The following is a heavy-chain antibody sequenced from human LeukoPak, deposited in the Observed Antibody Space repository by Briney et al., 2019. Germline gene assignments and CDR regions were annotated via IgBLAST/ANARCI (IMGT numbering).Heavy chain of an antibody. CDR2: ISGSSSTI. CDR1: GFTFSSYS. Sequence: GGSLRLSCAASGFTFSSYSMNWVRQAPGKGLEWVSYISGSSSTIYYADSVKGRFTISRDNAKNSLYLQMNSLRAEDTAVYYCASPVRFLEWSFDYWGQGTLVTVSS. V-gene: IGHV3-48*01. D-gene: IGHD3-3*01. J-gene: IGHJ4*02. CDR3: ASPVRFLEWSFDY.